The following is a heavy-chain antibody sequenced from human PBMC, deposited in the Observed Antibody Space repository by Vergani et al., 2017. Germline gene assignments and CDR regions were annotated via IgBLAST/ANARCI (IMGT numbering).Heavy chain of an antibody. CDR1: GFTFSSYA. CDR2: ISYDGSNK. J-gene: IGHJ6*02. V-gene: IGHV3-30*14. Sequence: QVQLVESGGGVVQPGRSLRLSCAASGFTFSSYAMHWVRQAPGKGLEWVAVISYDGSNKYYADSVKGRFTITRDNSKNTLYLQMNSLRAEDTAVYYCARDRSIVADDYYYGMDVWGQGTTVTVSS. CDR3: ARDRSIVADDYYYGMDV. D-gene: IGHD6-6*01.